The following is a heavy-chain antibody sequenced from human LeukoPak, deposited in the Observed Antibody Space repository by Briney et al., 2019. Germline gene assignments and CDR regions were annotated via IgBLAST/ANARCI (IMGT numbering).Heavy chain of an antibody. CDR2: ISRSGTDT. CDR3: ARYCAGDCYQGMDV. V-gene: IGHV3-48*03. J-gene: IGHJ6*02. Sequence: PGGSLRLSCEASGFTTRFFEMNWVRQAPGKGLEGISYISRSGTDTLYADSVKGRFTISRDNAKNSLYLLMNSLGADDTTVYYCARYCAGDCYQGMDVWGHGTTVTVSS. CDR1: GFTTRFFE. D-gene: IGHD2-21*02.